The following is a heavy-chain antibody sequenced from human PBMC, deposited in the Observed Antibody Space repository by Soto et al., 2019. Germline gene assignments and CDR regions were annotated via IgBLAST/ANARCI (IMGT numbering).Heavy chain of an antibody. D-gene: IGHD3-3*01. J-gene: IGHJ4*02. CDR2: ISAYNGNT. CDR3: ARALGKYYDFWSGYSTQSDY. CDR1: GYTFTSYG. Sequence: QVQLVQSGAEVKKPGASVKVSCKASGYTFTSYGISWVRQAPGQGLEWMGWISAYNGNTNYAQKLQGRVTMTTDTSTSTAQMELKSLRSDDTAVYYCARALGKYYDFWSGYSTQSDYWGQGTLVTVSS. V-gene: IGHV1-18*01.